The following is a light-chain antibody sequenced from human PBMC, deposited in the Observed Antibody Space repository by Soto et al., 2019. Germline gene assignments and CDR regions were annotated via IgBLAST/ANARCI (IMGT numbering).Light chain of an antibody. CDR2: DTS. Sequence: EILMTQSPGTLSVSPGERATLSCRASQSVSSKLAWYQQKPGQAPRLLIYDTSTRATGIPDRFRGSGSATEFTLTISSLQSEDFALYYCQQYYDWPPWTFGQGTKVDI. CDR3: QQYYDWPPWT. J-gene: IGKJ1*01. V-gene: IGKV3-15*01. CDR1: QSVSSK.